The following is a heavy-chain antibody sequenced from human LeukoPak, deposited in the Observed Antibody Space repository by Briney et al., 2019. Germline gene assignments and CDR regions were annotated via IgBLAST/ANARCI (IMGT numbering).Heavy chain of an antibody. CDR2: IIPIFGTA. V-gene: IGHV1-69*13. J-gene: IGHJ5*02. CDR1: GGTFSSYA. Sequence: SVKVSCKASGGTFSSYAISWVRQAPGQGLEWMGGIIPIFGTANYAQKFQGRVTITADESTSTAYMELSSLRSDDTAMYYCARDVGITVADSFDPWGQGTLVTVSS. CDR3: ARDVGITVADSFDP. D-gene: IGHD6-13*01.